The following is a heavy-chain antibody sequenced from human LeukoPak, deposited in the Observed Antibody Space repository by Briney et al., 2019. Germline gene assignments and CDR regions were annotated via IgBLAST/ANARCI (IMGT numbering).Heavy chain of an antibody. CDR3: VRVMLRTPNWFDP. CDR2: IYYSGST. V-gene: IGHV4-59*01. CDR1: GGSISSYY. D-gene: IGHD3-10*02. Sequence: PSETLSLTCTVSGGSISSYYWSWIRQPPGKGLEWIGYIYYSGSTNYNPSLKSRVTISVDTSKNQFSLKLSPVTAADTAVYYCVRVMLRTPNWFDPWGQGTLVTVSS. J-gene: IGHJ5*02.